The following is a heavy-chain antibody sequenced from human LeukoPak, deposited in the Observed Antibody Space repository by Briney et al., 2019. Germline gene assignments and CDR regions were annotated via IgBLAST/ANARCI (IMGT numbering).Heavy chain of an antibody. CDR1: GYTFTSYD. Sequence: ASVKVSCKASGYTFTSYDINWVRQATGQGLEWMGWMNPNSGNTGYAQKFQGRVTMTGSTSISTAYMELSSLRSEDTAVYYCATPTQLYYYYGMDVWGQGTTVTVSS. J-gene: IGHJ6*02. V-gene: IGHV1-8*01. CDR3: ATPTQLYYYYGMDV. CDR2: MNPNSGNT. D-gene: IGHD1-1*01.